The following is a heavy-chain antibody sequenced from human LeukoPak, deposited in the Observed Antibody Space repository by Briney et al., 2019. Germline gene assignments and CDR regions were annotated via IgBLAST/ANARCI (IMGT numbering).Heavy chain of an antibody. J-gene: IGHJ5*02. CDR1: GFTFSNYA. CDR2: ISGSGGST. Sequence: PGGSLRLSCAASGFTFSNYAMSWVRQAPGKGLQWVSAISGSGGSTYYAGAVEGRFTISRDNSKNTVDLQMSGLRAEDTAIYYCAKPYYHDDSGSWGQGTRVTVSS. CDR3: AKPYYHDDSGS. V-gene: IGHV3-23*01. D-gene: IGHD3-22*01.